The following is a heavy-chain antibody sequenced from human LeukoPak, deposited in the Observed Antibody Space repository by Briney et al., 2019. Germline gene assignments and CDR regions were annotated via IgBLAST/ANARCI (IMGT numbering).Heavy chain of an antibody. D-gene: IGHD3-10*01. V-gene: IGHV3-23*01. CDR2: ISGSGGNT. J-gene: IGHJ4*02. CDR3: AKNPFVGYGSDYFDD. CDR1: GFTFSSYA. Sequence: GGSLSLSCAASGFTFSSYAMSWVRQAPGKGREWVSAISGSGGNTYDADSVKGRFTISRDNSKNTLYLQMDSLRAEDTAVYYCAKNPFVGYGSDYFDDWGQGTLVTVSS.